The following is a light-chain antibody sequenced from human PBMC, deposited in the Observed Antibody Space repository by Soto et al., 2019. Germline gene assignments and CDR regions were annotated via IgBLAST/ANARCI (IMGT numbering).Light chain of an antibody. CDR2: GNN. CDR1: STNIGAAYN. J-gene: IGLJ1*01. CDR3: QAYDSSLSGYV. Sequence: QSVLTQPPSVSGAPGQRVTISCTGSSTNIGAAYNVAWYQQLPGTAPTLLIYGNNNRPSGVPARFSGSKSGTSASLAIAGLQAEDEGDYYCQAYDSSLSGYVFXTGTKFTV. V-gene: IGLV1-40*01.